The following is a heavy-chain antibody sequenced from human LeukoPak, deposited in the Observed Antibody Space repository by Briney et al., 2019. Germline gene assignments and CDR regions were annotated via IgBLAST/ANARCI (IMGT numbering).Heavy chain of an antibody. J-gene: IGHJ5*02. V-gene: IGHV3-30*02. Sequence: PGGSLRLXCAASGFTFSSYGMHWVRQAPGKGLEWVAFIRYDGSNKYYADSVKGRFTISRDNSKNTLYLQMNSLRAEDTAVYYCAKQVTIFENWFDPWGQGTLVTVSS. CDR2: IRYDGSNK. D-gene: IGHD3-3*01. CDR3: AKQVTIFENWFDP. CDR1: GFTFSSYG.